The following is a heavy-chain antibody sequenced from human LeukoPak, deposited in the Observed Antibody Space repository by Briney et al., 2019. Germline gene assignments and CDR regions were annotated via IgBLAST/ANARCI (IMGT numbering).Heavy chain of an antibody. CDR2: IKQDGSEK. CDR3: ARSAYRGVITSYYFDY. D-gene: IGHD3-10*01. CDR1: GFTFSSYW. J-gene: IGHJ4*02. Sequence: GGSLRLSCAASGFTFSSYWMSWVRQAPGKGLEWVANIKQDGSEKYYVDSVKGRFTISRDNAKNSLYLQMNSLRAEDTAVYYCARSAYRGVITSYYFDYWGQGTLVTVSS. V-gene: IGHV3-7*01.